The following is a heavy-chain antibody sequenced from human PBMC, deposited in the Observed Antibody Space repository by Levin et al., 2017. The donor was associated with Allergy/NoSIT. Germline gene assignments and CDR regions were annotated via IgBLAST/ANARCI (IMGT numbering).Heavy chain of an antibody. CDR3: ATGDEFGVNYYGMDV. V-gene: IGHV1-8*02. Sequence: PGESLKISCKAPGHTFPSYDINWVRQATGQGLEWMGWMNLKSGNTGTAQQFQGRVTMTKNSSTPTVYMELSSLRFEDTAVYYCATGDEFGVNYYGMDVWGQGTPVTVSS. D-gene: IGHD4-17*01. CDR2: MNLKSGNT. J-gene: IGHJ6*02. CDR1: GHTFPSYD.